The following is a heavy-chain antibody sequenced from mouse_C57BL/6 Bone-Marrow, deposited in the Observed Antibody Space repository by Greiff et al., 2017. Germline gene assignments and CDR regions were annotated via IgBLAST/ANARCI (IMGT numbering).Heavy chain of an antibody. D-gene: IGHD3-2*02. J-gene: IGHJ2*01. CDR3: ARDRDSSGDC. CDR1: GFTFSDYY. Sequence: DVKLVESEGGLVQPGSSMKLSCTASGFTFSDYYMAWVRQVPEKGLEWVANINYDGSSTYYLDSLKSRFIISRDDAKNILYLQMSSLKSEDTATXYCARDRDSSGDCWGQGTTLTVSS. V-gene: IGHV5-16*01. CDR2: INYDGSST.